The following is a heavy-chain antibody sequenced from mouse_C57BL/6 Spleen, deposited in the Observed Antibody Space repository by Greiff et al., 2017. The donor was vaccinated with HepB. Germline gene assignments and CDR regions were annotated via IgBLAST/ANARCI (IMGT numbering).Heavy chain of an antibody. J-gene: IGHJ4*01. CDR3: ARRRYYDYEDYYAMDY. V-gene: IGHV5-6*02. Sequence: EVKLQESGGDLVKPGGSLKLSCAASGFTFSSYGMSWVRQTPDKRLEWVATISSGGSYTYYPDSVKGRFTISRDNAKNTLYLQMSSLKSEDTAMYYCARRRYYDYEDYYAMDYWGQGTSVTVSS. CDR2: ISSGGSYT. D-gene: IGHD2-4*01. CDR1: GFTFSSYG.